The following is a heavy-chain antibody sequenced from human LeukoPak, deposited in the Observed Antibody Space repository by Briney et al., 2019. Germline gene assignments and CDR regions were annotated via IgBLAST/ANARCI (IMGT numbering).Heavy chain of an antibody. CDR2: INPSGGST. CDR3: ARDREPITSFDP. J-gene: IGHJ5*02. Sequence: GASVKVSCKASGYTFTSYYMHWVRQAPGQGLEWMGIINPSGGSTSYAQKFQGRVTMARDTSTSTVYMELSSLRSEDTDVYYCARDREPITSFDPWGQGTLVTVSP. D-gene: IGHD5-24*01. CDR1: GYTFTSYY. V-gene: IGHV1-46*01.